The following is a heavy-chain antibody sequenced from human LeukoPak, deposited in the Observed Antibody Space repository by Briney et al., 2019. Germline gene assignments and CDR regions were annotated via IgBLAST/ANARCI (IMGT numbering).Heavy chain of an antibody. V-gene: IGHV4-39*07. CDR2: IYYSGST. D-gene: IGHD4-17*01. Sequence: SETLSLTCTVSGGSISSSSYYWGWIRQPPGKGLEWIGSIYYSGSTYYNPSLKSRVTISVDTSKNQFSLKLSSVTAADTAVYYCARDTLHYGDYSTGIWGQGTLVTVSS. CDR3: ARDTLHYGDYSTGI. J-gene: IGHJ4*02. CDR1: GGSISSSSYY.